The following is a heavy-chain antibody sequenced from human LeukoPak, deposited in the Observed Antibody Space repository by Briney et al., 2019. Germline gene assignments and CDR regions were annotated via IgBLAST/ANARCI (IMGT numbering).Heavy chain of an antibody. CDR3: ARGGGIAARPVDY. CDR2: INPNSGGT. J-gene: IGHJ4*02. V-gene: IGHV1-2*06. D-gene: IGHD6-6*01. CDR1: GYTFTGYY. Sequence: GASVKVSCKASGYTFTGYYMHWVRQAPGQGLEWMGRINPNSGGTNYAQKFQGRVTMTRVTSISTAYMELSRLRSDDTAVYYCARGGGIAARPVDYWGQGTLVTVSS.